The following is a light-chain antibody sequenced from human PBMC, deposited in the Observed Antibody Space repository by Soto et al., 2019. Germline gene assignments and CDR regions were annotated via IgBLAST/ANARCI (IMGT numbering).Light chain of an antibody. CDR2: WAS. V-gene: IGKV4-1*01. CDR1: QTILYNSNKKNN. Sequence: DIVMTQSPDSLAVSLGERATINCKSSQTILYNSNKKNNLAWYQQKAGQTPKLLIYWASTRESGVPDRFSGCGSGLDFTLSISSLQAEDVAVYYCQQYFSAPLTFGGGTKVEI. J-gene: IGKJ4*01. CDR3: QQYFSAPLT.